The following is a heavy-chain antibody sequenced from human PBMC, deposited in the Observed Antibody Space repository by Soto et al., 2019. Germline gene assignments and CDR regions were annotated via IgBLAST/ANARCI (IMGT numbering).Heavy chain of an antibody. D-gene: IGHD6-19*01. CDR3: ANDAARTRGCYYFDF. J-gene: IGHJ4*02. V-gene: IGHV3-23*01. CDR2: MSNSGDET. CDR1: GFTLRTYA. Sequence: GGALRLSCAASGFTLRTYAMGWVRQAPGKGLEWVSVMSNSGDETYYADSVKGRFTISRDNFQNTLYLQLSSLRADDAAVYYCANDAARTRGCYYFDFWGQGTLVPVSS.